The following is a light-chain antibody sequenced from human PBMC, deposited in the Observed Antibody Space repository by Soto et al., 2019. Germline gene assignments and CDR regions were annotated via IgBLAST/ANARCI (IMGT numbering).Light chain of an antibody. V-gene: IGLV2-23*01. J-gene: IGLJ3*02. Sequence: QSALTQPASVSGSPEQSITISCPGTSSDVGAYNLVSWYQQHPGKAPRLIIYEGSKRPSGISHRFSGSKSDNTASLTISGLRAEDEAHYYCCSYAGSRTFVFGGGTKVTVL. CDR2: EGS. CDR3: CSYAGSRTFV. CDR1: SSDVGAYNL.